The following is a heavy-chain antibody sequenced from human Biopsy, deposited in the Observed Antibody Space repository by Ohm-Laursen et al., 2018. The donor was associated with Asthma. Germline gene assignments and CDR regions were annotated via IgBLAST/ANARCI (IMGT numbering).Heavy chain of an antibody. J-gene: IGHJ6*02. CDR3: ARCQVGYSSGWSLLLKKIYYSGMDV. CDR1: GGTFSHLA. CDR2: MMTVLGTT. V-gene: IGHV1-69*01. D-gene: IGHD6-19*01. Sequence: SSVKASCTAPGGTFSHLAISCVRQAPGQGLEWLGGMMTVLGTTNSTQKFQGRVTITSDESTSTTYMEVSSLISEEQAIYYCARCQVGYSSGWSLLLKKIYYSGMDVWGQGTAVTVSS.